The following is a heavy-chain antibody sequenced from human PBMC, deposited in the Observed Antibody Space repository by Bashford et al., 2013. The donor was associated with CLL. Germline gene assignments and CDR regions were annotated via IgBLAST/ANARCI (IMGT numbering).Heavy chain of an antibody. V-gene: IGHV4-4*02. CDR3: ARFWSGYCDY. Sequence: SETLSLTCAVSGGSISSSNWWSWVRQPPGKGLEWIGEIYHSGSTFYNPSLKSRLTMSLDTSKNQFSLNLSSVTAADTAMYYCARFWSGYCDYWGQGTLVTVSS. D-gene: IGHD3-3*01. J-gene: IGHJ4*02. CDR2: IYHSGST. CDR1: GGSISSSNW.